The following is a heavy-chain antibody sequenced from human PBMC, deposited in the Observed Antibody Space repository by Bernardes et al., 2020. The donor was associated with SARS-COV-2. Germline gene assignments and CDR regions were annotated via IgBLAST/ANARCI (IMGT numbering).Heavy chain of an antibody. CDR2: LNEDGSIT. CDR3: VRDLAGGSGS. CDR1: GFPFRTYW. Sequence: GGSLRLSCVVSGFPFRTYWMHWVRQAPGQGLEWVSRLNEDGSITTYADSVKGRFTISRDNAKNTLYLQMHSLRVEDTATYYCVRDLAGGSGSWGQGTLVTVSS. J-gene: IGHJ4*02. D-gene: IGHD2-15*01. V-gene: IGHV3-74*01.